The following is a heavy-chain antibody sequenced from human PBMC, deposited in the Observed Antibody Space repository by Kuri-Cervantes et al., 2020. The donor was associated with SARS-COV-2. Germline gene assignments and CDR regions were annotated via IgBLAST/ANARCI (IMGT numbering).Heavy chain of an antibody. CDR1: GGTFSSYA. J-gene: IGHJ3*02. CDR2: IIPIFGTA. CDR3: ARSRSYCSSTSCYLANAFDI. V-gene: IGHV1-69*13. D-gene: IGHD2-2*01. Sequence: SVKVSCKASGGTFSSYAISWVRQAPGQGLEWMGRIIPIFGTANYAQKFQGRVTITADESTSTAYMELSSLRSEDTAVYYCARSRSYCSSTSCYLANAFDIWGQGTMVTVSS.